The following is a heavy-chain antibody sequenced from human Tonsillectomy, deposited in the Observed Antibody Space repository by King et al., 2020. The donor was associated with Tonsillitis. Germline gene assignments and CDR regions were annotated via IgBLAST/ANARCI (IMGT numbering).Heavy chain of an antibody. D-gene: IGHD5-24*01. CDR1: GFTFSSYG. CDR2: IGYDGSNK. CDR3: ARDRGEMATLDY. J-gene: IGHJ4*02. V-gene: IGHV3-33*01. Sequence: HVQLVESGGGVVQPGRSLRLSCAASGFTFSSYGMHWVRQAPGKGLEWVAVIGYDGSNKYYADSVKGRFTISRDNSKNTLYLQMNSLRAEDTAGYYCARDRGEMATLDYWGQGTLVTVSS.